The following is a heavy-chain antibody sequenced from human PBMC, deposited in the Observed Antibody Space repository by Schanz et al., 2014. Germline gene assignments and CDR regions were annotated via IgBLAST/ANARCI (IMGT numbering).Heavy chain of an antibody. CDR1: GGSFNDYY. CDR2: ITPGRSA. Sequence: QVRLQEWGSGLLKPSETLSLTCAVYGGSFNDYYWTWIRQTPGKRLEWIGKITPGRSAHYNPSLRSRVTISVDTSKNQFSLKLNSVTAADTAMYYCARENNRSRYFDYWGQGALVAVSS. D-gene: IGHD1-1*01. J-gene: IGHJ4*02. V-gene: IGHV4-34*01. CDR3: ARENNRSRYFDY.